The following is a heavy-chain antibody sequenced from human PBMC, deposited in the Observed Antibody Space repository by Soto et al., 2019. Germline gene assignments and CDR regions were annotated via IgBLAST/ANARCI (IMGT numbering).Heavy chain of an antibody. Sequence: PGGSLRLSCAASGFTFSSYGMHWVRQAPGKGLEWVAVISYDGSNKYYADSVKGRFTISRDNSKNTLYLQMNSLRAEDTAVYYCASTYYDFWSGYYPDTNDYYYYYMDVWGKGTTVTAP. D-gene: IGHD3-3*01. J-gene: IGHJ6*03. CDR1: GFTFSSYG. CDR3: ASTYYDFWSGYYPDTNDYYYYYMDV. CDR2: ISYDGSNK. V-gene: IGHV3-30*03.